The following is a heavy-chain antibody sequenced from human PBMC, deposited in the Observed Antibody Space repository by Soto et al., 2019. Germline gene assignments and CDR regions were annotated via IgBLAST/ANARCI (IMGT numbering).Heavy chain of an antibody. CDR3: ARGVHLDSGGYYYFY. CDR1: GGTFSRYA. Sequence: QVQLVQSGAEVKKPGSSVRVSCKASGGTFSRYAISWVRQAPGQGLEWMVGIIPLFGTANYAQRFQGRVRITADESTTTAYMELRGLRSEDTAVYYCARGVHLDSGGYYYFYWGQGTLVTVSS. D-gene: IGHD3-22*01. J-gene: IGHJ4*02. V-gene: IGHV1-69*01. CDR2: IIPLFGTA.